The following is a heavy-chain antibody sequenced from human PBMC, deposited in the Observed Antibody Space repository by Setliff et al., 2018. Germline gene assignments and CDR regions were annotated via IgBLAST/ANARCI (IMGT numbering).Heavy chain of an antibody. V-gene: IGHV4-61*08. CDR1: GGSISSGGYY. D-gene: IGHD2-21*01. CDR2: IYYSGST. J-gene: IGHJ3*02. Sequence: SETLSLTCTVSGGSISSGGYYWSWIRQHPGKGLEWIGYIYYSGSTNYNPSLKSRVTISIDTSKNQFSLRLSSVTAADTAIYYCARAFHPDAFDIWGLGTMVTVSS. CDR3: ARAFHPDAFDI.